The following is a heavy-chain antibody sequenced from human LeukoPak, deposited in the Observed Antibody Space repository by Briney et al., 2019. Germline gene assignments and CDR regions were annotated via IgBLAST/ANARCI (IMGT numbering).Heavy chain of an antibody. CDR3: AISPQGYCSGGSCYTLYYYYTDV. J-gene: IGHJ6*03. Sequence: SVKGSCKASGGTFSSYAISWVRQAPGQGLEWMGGIIPIFGTANYAQKFQGRVTITTDESTSTAYMELSSLRSEDTAVYYCAISPQGYCSGGSCYTLYYYYTDVWGKGTTVTVSS. V-gene: IGHV1-69*05. CDR1: GGTFSSYA. D-gene: IGHD2-15*01. CDR2: IIPIFGTA.